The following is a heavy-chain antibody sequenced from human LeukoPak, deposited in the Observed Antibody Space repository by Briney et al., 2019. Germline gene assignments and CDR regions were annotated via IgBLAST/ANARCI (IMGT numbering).Heavy chain of an antibody. CDR3: ARELTMGANRFDP. D-gene: IGHD1-26*01. V-gene: IGHV1-2*02. J-gene: IGHJ5*02. CDR2: INPNSGGT. Sequence: ASVKVSCKASGYTFTGYYIHWVRQAPGRGLEGMGWINPNSGGTNYAQKLQGRVTMTRDTSISTAYMELSRLRSDDTAVYYCARELTMGANRFDPWGQGTLVTVSS. CDR1: GYTFTGYY.